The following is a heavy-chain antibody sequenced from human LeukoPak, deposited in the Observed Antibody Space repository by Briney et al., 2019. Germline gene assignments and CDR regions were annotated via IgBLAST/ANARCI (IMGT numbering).Heavy chain of an antibody. CDR1: GFTFSSYA. Sequence: GGSLRLSCAASGFTFSSYAMSWVRQAPGKGLEWVSVIYSGGSKYYADSVKGRFTISRDNSKNTLYLQMNSLRAEDTAVYYCARSIADYYDSSGFDYWGQGTLVTVSS. D-gene: IGHD3-22*01. CDR2: IYSGGSK. J-gene: IGHJ4*02. V-gene: IGHV3-53*01. CDR3: ARSIADYYDSSGFDY.